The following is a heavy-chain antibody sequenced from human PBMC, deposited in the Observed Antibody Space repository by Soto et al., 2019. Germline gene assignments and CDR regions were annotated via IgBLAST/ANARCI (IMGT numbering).Heavy chain of an antibody. J-gene: IGHJ4*02. CDR3: ARPGSSSSDS. V-gene: IGHV5-51*01. CDR1: GYSFTTYW. Sequence: GESLKISCKGSGYSFTTYWIGWVRQMPGKGLEWMGIINPRDSDTRYSPSFQGQVTISADKSINTAYLQWSSLKASDTAMYYCARPGSSSSDSCGQGTLVTVSS. D-gene: IGHD6-6*01. CDR2: INPRDSDT.